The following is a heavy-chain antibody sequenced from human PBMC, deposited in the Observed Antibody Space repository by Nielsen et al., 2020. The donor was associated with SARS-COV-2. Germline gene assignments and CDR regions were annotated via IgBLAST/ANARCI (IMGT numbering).Heavy chain of an antibody. CDR3: TRDPGYYHGMDV. V-gene: IGHV6-1*01. Sequence: SQTLSLTCVISGDSVSSSSVAWNWIRQSPSRGLEWLGRIYYRSKWFYEYATFVRSRITIDPDTSKNHFSLHLNSVTSEDTAMYYCTRDPGYYHGMDVLGQGTTVIVSS. J-gene: IGHJ6*02. CDR2: IYYRSKWFY. CDR1: GDSVSSSSVA.